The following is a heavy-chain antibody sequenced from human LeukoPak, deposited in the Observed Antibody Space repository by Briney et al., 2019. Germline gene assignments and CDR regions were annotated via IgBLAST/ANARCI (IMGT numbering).Heavy chain of an antibody. J-gene: IGHJ4*02. CDR1: GFTFITYA. CDR3: ATIRPYHFGY. V-gene: IGHV3-7*01. CDR2: IKVDGSEK. Sequence: GGSLRLSCAASGFTFITYAMTWVRQAPGKGLEWVANIKVDGSEKYYVDSVKGRFTVSRDNAKNSMYLQMNSLRAEDTAVYYCATIRPYHFGYWGQGTLVTVSS. D-gene: IGHD5-24*01.